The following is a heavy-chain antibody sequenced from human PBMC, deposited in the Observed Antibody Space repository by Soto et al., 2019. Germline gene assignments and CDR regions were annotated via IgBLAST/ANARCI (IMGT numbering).Heavy chain of an antibody. CDR1: GFTFSNYA. D-gene: IGHD4-4*01. Sequence: GVLRLSCAASGFTFSNYAMHWVRQAPGKGLEYVSTISSNGGSTYYASSVKGRFTISRDNSKNTLYLQMGSLRAEDMAVYYCASSRDGYSFDYWGQGTLVTVSS. CDR2: ISSNGGST. J-gene: IGHJ4*02. V-gene: IGHV3-64*01. CDR3: ASSRDGYSFDY.